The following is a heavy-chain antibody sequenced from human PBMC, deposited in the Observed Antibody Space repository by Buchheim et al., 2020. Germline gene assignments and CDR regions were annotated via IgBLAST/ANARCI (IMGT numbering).Heavy chain of an antibody. D-gene: IGHD6-13*01. Sequence: QVQLVESGGGVVQPGRSLRLSCAASGFTFSSYGMHWVRQAPGKGLEWVAVISYDGSNKYYADSVKGRFTISRDNSKNTLYLQMNSLRAEDTAVYYCAKEFRIAAAITGTTDYYYYGMDVWGQGT. CDR1: GFTFSSYG. CDR2: ISYDGSNK. CDR3: AKEFRIAAAITGTTDYYYYGMDV. V-gene: IGHV3-30*18. J-gene: IGHJ6*02.